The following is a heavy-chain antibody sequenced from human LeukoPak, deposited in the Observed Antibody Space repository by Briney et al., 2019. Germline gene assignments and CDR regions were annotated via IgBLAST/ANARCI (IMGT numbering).Heavy chain of an antibody. D-gene: IGHD3-22*01. CDR1: GGSISSYY. Sequence: SETLSLTCTVSGGSISSYYWSWIRQPPGKGLEWIGYIYYSGSTNYNPSLKSRVTISVDTSKNPFSLKLSSVTAADTAVYYCARHTQGYYDSSGYDYWGQGPLVTVSS. CDR2: IYYSGST. CDR3: ARHTQGYYDSSGYDY. J-gene: IGHJ4*02. V-gene: IGHV4-59*08.